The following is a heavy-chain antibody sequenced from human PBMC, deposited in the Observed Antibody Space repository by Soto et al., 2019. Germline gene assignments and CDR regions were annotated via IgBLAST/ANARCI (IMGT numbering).Heavy chain of an antibody. V-gene: IGHV3-21*01. CDR3: ARYDSSGYYWPYYYYGMDF. CDR2: ISSSSSYI. D-gene: IGHD3-22*01. CDR1: GFTFSTYS. J-gene: IGHJ6*04. Sequence: GGSLRLSCAASGFTFSTYSMNWVRQAPGKGLEWVSSISSSSSYIYYADSVKGRFTISRDNAKNSLYLQMNSLRAEDTAVYYCARYDSSGYYWPYYYYGMDFWGKGTTVTVSS.